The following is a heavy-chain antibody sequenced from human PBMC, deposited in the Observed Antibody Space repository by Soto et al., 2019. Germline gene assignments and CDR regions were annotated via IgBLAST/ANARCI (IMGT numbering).Heavy chain of an antibody. J-gene: IGHJ4*02. Sequence: QVQLVQSGAEVKKHGSSVKVSCKASGGTFSSYTISWVRQAPGQGLEWMGRIIPILGIANYAQKFQGRVTITADKSTSTAYMELNSLRSEDTAVYYCARDRGTNYFDYWGQGTLVTVSS. D-gene: IGHD1-1*01. CDR1: GGTFSSYT. V-gene: IGHV1-69*08. CDR2: IIPILGIA. CDR3: ARDRGTNYFDY.